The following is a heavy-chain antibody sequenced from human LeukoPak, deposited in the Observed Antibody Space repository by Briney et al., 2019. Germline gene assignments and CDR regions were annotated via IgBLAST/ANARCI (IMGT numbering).Heavy chain of an antibody. Sequence: GGSLRLSRAASGFTFSSYWMSWVRQAPGEGLEWVANIKQDGSEKYYVDSVKGRFTISRDNAKNSLYLQMNSLRAEDTAVYYCARSQWELLDFDYWGQGTLVTVSS. CDR2: IKQDGSEK. V-gene: IGHV3-7*01. D-gene: IGHD1-26*01. J-gene: IGHJ4*02. CDR3: ARSQWELLDFDY. CDR1: GFTFSSYW.